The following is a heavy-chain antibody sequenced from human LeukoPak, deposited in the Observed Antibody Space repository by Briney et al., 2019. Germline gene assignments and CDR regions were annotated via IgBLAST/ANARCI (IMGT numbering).Heavy chain of an antibody. J-gene: IGHJ4*02. CDR3: VRGGYYDILTCYLNY. V-gene: IGHV1-2*02. D-gene: IGHD3-9*01. Sequence: ASVKVSCKASGYTFTGYYMHWVRQAPGQGLAWMGWINPNSGGTKYAQKFQGRVTMTRETSISTAYMELSRLRTDDTAIYYCVRGGYYDILTCYLNYWGQGTLVTVSS. CDR2: INPNSGGT. CDR1: GYTFTGYY.